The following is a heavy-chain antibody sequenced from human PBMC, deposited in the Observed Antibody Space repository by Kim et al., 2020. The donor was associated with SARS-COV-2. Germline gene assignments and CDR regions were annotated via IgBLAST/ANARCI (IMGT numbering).Heavy chain of an antibody. V-gene: IGHV3-30*18. CDR1: GFTFSSYG. CDR3: AKGAPYCSSISSYGEDF. D-gene: IGHD2-2*01. Sequence: GGSLRLSCAASGFTFSSYGMHWVRQAPGKGLEWVAVISYDGSNKYYADSVKGRFTISRDNSKNTLYLQMNSLRAEDTAVYYCAKGAPYCSSISSYGEDF. J-gene: IGHJ4*01. CDR2: ISYDGSNK.